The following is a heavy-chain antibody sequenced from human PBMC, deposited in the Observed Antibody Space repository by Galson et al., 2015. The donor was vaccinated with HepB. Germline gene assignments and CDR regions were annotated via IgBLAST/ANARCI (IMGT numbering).Heavy chain of an antibody. Sequence: QSGAEVKKPGESLKISCKGSGYSFTSYWIGWVRQMPGKGLGWMGIIYPGDSDTRYSPSFQGQVTISADKSISTAYLQWSSLKASDTAMYYCASPLPQYCSSTSCYSPYYYYYGMDVWGQGTTVTVSS. CDR3: ASPLPQYCSSTSCYSPYYYYYGMDV. J-gene: IGHJ6*02. D-gene: IGHD2-2*01. CDR1: GYSFTSYW. CDR2: IYPGDSDT. V-gene: IGHV5-51*01.